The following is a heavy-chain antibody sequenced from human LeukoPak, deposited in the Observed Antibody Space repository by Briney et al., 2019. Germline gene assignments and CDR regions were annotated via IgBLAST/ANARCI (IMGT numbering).Heavy chain of an antibody. Sequence: QAGGSLRLSCAASGFTFSSYGMHWVRQAPGKGLEWVAVISYDGSNKYYADSVKGRFTISRDNSKNTLYLQMNSLRAEDTAVYYCAKDDRPLYSSGWYGFGFEMDYWGQGTPVTVSS. CDR2: ISYDGSNK. J-gene: IGHJ4*02. V-gene: IGHV3-30*18. CDR3: AKDDRPLYSSGWYGFGFEMDY. CDR1: GFTFSSYG. D-gene: IGHD6-19*01.